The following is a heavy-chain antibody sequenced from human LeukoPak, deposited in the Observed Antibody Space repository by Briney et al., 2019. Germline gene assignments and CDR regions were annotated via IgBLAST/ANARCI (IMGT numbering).Heavy chain of an antibody. J-gene: IGHJ5*02. CDR3: AKGVGYGDYSFDP. D-gene: IGHD4-17*01. CDR2: ISFDGTNE. V-gene: IGHV3-30*18. CDR1: GFTFSSYA. Sequence: GGSLRLSCAASGFTFSSYAMSWVRQAPGKGLEWVAVISFDGTNEYYADSVKGRFTISRDNSKNTLYLQMNSLRAEDTAVYYCAKGVGYGDYSFDPWGQGTLVTVSS.